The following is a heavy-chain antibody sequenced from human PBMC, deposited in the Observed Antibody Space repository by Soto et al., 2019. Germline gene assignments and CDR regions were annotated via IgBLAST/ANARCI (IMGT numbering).Heavy chain of an antibody. CDR1: GVTISDNV. V-gene: IGHV3-53*01. Sequence: LRLSCAAFGVTISDNVMNWVRQAPGKGLEWVAVIYSEGRTYYADSVKGRFSISRDSSKNTVYLQMNSLRAEDTAVYYCAKDANWSYDLWGRGNLVTVSS. J-gene: IGHJ2*01. CDR3: AKDANWSYDL. CDR2: IYSEGRT.